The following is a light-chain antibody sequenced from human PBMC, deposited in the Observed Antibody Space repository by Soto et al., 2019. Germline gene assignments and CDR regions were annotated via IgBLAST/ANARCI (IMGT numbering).Light chain of an antibody. J-gene: IGKJ5*01. CDR1: QSVSSW. CDR2: AAS. CDR3: EPTYSTPIT. V-gene: IGKV1-39*01. Sequence: DIRRIQYPWTRSASGGDVVTITCRASQSVSSWLAWYQQRPGKAPKLLIYAASSLQSGVPSRFSGSGSVTDFTLTISSLQPEDSATYYCEPTYSTPITFGQGTRLEIK.